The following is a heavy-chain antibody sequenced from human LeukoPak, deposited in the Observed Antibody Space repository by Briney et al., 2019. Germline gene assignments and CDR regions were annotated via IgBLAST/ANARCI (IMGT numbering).Heavy chain of an antibody. D-gene: IGHD3-3*02. V-gene: IGHV3-23*01. CDR1: GFTFDDYG. Sequence: GGSLRLSCAASGFTFDDYGMSWVRQAPGKGLEWVSAISGRDSSTYYADSVKGRFTISRDNSKNTLYLQMNSLRAEDTAVYYCAKIRPPAYDIWGQGTMVTVSS. CDR3: AKIRPPAYDI. J-gene: IGHJ3*02. CDR2: ISGRDSST.